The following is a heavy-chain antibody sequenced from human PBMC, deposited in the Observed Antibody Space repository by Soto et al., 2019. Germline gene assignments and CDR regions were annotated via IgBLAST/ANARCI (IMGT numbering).Heavy chain of an antibody. Sequence: ASVKVSCKASGYTFTSYGISWVRQAPGQGLEWMGWISAYNGNTNYAQKLQGRVTMTTDTSTSTAYMELRSLRSDDTAVYYCARANVLRYFDWSPTPRGWFDPRGQGTLVTVSS. D-gene: IGHD3-9*01. J-gene: IGHJ5*02. CDR1: GYTFTSYG. CDR3: ARANVLRYFDWSPTPRGWFDP. CDR2: ISAYNGNT. V-gene: IGHV1-18*01.